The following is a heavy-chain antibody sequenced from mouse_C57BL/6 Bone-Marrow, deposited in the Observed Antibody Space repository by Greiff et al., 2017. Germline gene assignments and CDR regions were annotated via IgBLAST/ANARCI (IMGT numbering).Heavy chain of an antibody. Sequence: EVHLVESGGGLVQPKGSLKLSCAASGFSFNTYAMNWVRQAPGKGLEWVARIRSKRNNYATYYADSVKDRFTIYRDDSESMLYLQMNILKTEDTSMYYCVRDRYYAMDYWGQGTSVTVSS. J-gene: IGHJ4*01. D-gene: IGHD3-2*01. CDR1: GFSFNTYA. CDR2: IRSKRNNYAT. CDR3: VRDRYYAMDY. V-gene: IGHV10-1*01.